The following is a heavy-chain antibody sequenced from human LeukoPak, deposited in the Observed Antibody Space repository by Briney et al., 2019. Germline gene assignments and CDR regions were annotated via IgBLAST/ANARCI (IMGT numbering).Heavy chain of an antibody. CDR1: GGSISNDGYY. D-gene: IGHD7-27*01. Sequence: SQTLSLTCNVSGGSISNDGYYWSWIRQHPGKGLEWLGYIYYSGSTYYNPSLKSRVTLSVDTSKSQFSLRLSSVTAADTAVYYCARDLTGDQFFDPWGQGSLVTVSS. CDR3: ARDLTGDQFFDP. V-gene: IGHV4-31*03. CDR2: IYYSGST. J-gene: IGHJ5*02.